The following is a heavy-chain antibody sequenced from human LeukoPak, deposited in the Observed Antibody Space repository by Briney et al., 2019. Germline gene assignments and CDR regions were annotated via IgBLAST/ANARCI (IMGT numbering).Heavy chain of an antibody. V-gene: IGHV1-2*06. CDR2: INPNSGGT. Sequence: ASVKVSCKASGYTFTGYYMHWVRQAPGQGLEWMGPINPNSGGTNYAQKFQGRVTMTRDTSISTAYMELSRLRSDDTAVYYCAREPYDCSGYYSHFDYWGQGTLVTVSS. J-gene: IGHJ4*02. CDR1: GYTFTGYY. D-gene: IGHD3-22*01. CDR3: AREPYDCSGYYSHFDY.